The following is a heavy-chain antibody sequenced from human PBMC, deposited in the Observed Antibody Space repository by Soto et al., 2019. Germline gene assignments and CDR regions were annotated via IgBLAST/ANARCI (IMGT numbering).Heavy chain of an antibody. Sequence: PSETLSLTCTVSGGSISSSSYYWGWIRQPPGKGLEWSGSIYYSGSTYYNPSLKSRVTISVDTSKNQFSLKLSSVTAADTAVYYCARREIENWFDPWGQGTLVTVSS. V-gene: IGHV4-39*01. J-gene: IGHJ5*02. CDR3: ARREIENWFDP. CDR1: GGSISSSSYY. CDR2: IYYSGST.